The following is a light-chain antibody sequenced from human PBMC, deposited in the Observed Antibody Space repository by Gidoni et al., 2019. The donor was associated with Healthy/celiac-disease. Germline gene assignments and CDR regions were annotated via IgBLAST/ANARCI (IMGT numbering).Light chain of an antibody. CDR1: QGISSY. CDR3: QQYYSYPLT. Sequence: IRMTHSPSSFSASTGDRVTITCRASQGISSYLAWYQQKPGKAPKLLIYAASTLQSGVPSRFSGSGSGTDFTLTISCLQSEDFATYYCQQYYSYPLTFGQGTKVEIK. J-gene: IGKJ1*01. CDR2: AAS. V-gene: IGKV1-8*01.